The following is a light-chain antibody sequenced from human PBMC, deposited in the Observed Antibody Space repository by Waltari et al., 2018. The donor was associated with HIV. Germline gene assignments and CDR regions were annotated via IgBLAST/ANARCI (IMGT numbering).Light chain of an antibody. V-gene: IGKV3-20*01. Sequence: EIVLTQSPGTLSLSLGERATLSCRASQSVSSSSLAWYQQKPGQAPRLLIYGASSRATGIPDRFSGSGSGTDFTLTISRLEPEDFVVYYCQQYGSSPQTFGQGTKLEIK. CDR1: QSVSSSS. CDR3: QQYGSSPQT. J-gene: IGKJ2*01. CDR2: GAS.